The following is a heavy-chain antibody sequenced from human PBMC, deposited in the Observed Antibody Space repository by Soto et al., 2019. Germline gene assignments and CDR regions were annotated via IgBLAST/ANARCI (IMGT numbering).Heavy chain of an antibody. Sequence: EVQLVESGGGLVQPGRSLRLSCAASGFTFDDYAMHWVRQAPGKGLEWVSGINWNSGSIGYGDSVKGRFAISRDNAKNSLHLQMNCLSAEDTAFYYCVKDESINWYSGHFRHWGQGTLVTVSS. CDR3: VKDESINWYSGHFRH. V-gene: IGHV3-9*01. J-gene: IGHJ1*01. CDR1: GFTFDDYA. CDR2: INWNSGSI. D-gene: IGHD6-13*01.